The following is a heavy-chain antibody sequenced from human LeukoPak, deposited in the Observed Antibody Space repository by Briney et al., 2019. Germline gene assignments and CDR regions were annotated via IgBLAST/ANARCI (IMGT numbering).Heavy chain of an antibody. D-gene: IGHD3-3*01. J-gene: IGHJ4*02. Sequence: SETLSLTCTVSGGSISSSSYYWSWIRQPPGKGLEWIGYIYYSGSTNYNPSLKSRVTISVDTSKNQFSLKLSSVTAADTAVYYCARADITIFGVVTPYFDYWGQGTLVTVSS. CDR3: ARADITIFGVVTPYFDY. CDR2: IYYSGST. V-gene: IGHV4-61*01. CDR1: GGSISSSSYY.